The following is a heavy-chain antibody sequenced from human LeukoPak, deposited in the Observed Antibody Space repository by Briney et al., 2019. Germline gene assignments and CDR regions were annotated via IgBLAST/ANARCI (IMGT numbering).Heavy chain of an antibody. CDR2: IYYSGST. Sequence: SETLSLTCTVSGGSISSYYWSWIRQPPGKGLEWIGYIYYSGSTNYNPSLKSRVTISVDTSKNQFSLQLSSVTAADTAVYYCARDLGVGGCDWFDPWGQGTLVTVSS. CDR3: ARDLGVGGCDWFDP. D-gene: IGHD2-15*01. CDR1: GGSISSYY. V-gene: IGHV4-59*01. J-gene: IGHJ5*02.